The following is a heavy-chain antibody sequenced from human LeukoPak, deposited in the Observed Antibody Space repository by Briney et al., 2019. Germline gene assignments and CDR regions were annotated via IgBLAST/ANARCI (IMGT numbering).Heavy chain of an antibody. J-gene: IGHJ5*02. V-gene: IGHV3-66*01. CDR3: ARGTREDWFDP. D-gene: IGHD1-26*01. CDR1: GFTFGNYA. CDR2: IYSGGST. Sequence: GGSLRLSCVGSGFTFGNYAMNWVRQAPGKGLEWVSVIYSGGSTYYADSVKGRFTISRDNSKNTLYLQMNSLRAEDTAVYYCARGTREDWFDPWGQGTLVTVSS.